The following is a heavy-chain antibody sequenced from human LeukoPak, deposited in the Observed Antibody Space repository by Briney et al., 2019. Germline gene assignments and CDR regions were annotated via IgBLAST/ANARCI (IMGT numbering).Heavy chain of an antibody. CDR2: IYYSGST. CDR3: ARVAIGWRSTWMDV. V-gene: IGHV4-39*01. Sequence: SETLSLTCTVSGGSISSSSYYWGWIRQPPGKGLEWIGSIYYSGSTYYDPSLKSRVTLSVDTSKNQFSLKLSSVTAADTAAYYCARVAIGWRSTWMDVWGKGTTVTVSS. J-gene: IGHJ6*04. D-gene: IGHD2-21*01. CDR1: GGSISSSSYY.